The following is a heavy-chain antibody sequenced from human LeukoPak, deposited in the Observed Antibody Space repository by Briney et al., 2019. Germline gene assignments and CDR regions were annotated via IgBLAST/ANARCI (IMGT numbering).Heavy chain of an antibody. D-gene: IGHD6-6*01. CDR2: IYHSGST. CDR1: GYSISSGYY. CDR3: ARVETEYSSSSFGEGGNWFDP. V-gene: IGHV4-38-2*02. Sequence: SETLSLTCTVSGYSISSGYYWGWIRQPPGKGLEWIGSIYHSGSTYYNPSLKSRVIISVDTSKNQFSLKLRSVTAADTAVYYCARVETEYSSSSFGEGGNWFDPWGQGTLVTVSS. J-gene: IGHJ5*02.